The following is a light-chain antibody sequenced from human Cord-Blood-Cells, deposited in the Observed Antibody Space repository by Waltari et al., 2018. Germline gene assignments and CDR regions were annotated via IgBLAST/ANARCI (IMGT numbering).Light chain of an antibody. CDR1: SLRSYY. CDR3: NSRDSSGNHVV. Sequence: SSELTQDPAVSEALGQPVRITCQGDSLRSYYASWYQQKPGQAPVLVIYGKNNRPSGIPDRFSGSSSGNTASLTITGAQAEDEADYYCNSRDSSGNHVVFGGGTKLTVL. J-gene: IGLJ2*01. V-gene: IGLV3-19*01. CDR2: GKN.